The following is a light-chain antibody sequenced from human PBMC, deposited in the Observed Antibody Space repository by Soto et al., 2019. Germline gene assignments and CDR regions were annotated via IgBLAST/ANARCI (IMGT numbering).Light chain of an antibody. CDR3: QHYNNCPFT. CDR2: GAS. Sequence: EIVMTQSPATLSVSPGERATLSCRASQSVSSNLAWYQQKPGQAPRLLIYGASGRATGIPARFSGSGSGTEFTLTITSLQSEDFAVYYCQHYNNCPFTFGQGTMLEI. CDR1: QSVSSN. J-gene: IGKJ2*01. V-gene: IGKV3-15*01.